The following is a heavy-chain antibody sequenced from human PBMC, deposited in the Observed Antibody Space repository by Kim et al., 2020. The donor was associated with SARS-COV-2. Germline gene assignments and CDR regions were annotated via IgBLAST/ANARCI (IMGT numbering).Heavy chain of an antibody. J-gene: IGHJ4*02. D-gene: IGHD3-10*01. CDR3: AKDYYGSGSYYSFFDY. CDR2: ISGSGGST. V-gene: IGHV3-23*01. CDR1: GFTFSSYA. Sequence: GGSLRLSCAASGFTFSSYAMSWVRQAPGKGLEWVSAISGSGGSTYYADSVKGRFTISRDNSKNTLYPQMNSLRAEDTAVYYCAKDYYGSGSYYSFFDYWGQGTLVTVSS.